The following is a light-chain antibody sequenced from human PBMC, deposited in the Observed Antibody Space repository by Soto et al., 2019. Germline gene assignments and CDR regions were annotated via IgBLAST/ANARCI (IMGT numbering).Light chain of an antibody. CDR1: QSISSY. J-gene: IGKJ1*01. Sequence: IQMPQSPSSLSASVGDRVTIAGWASQSISSYLNWFQQKPGKAPKVLIYATSGLQSGVPSRFSGSGSGTDFTLTISSLQPEDFTTYYCQQSYTTPWTFGQRTKVDFK. V-gene: IGKV1-39*01. CDR2: ATS. CDR3: QQSYTTPWT.